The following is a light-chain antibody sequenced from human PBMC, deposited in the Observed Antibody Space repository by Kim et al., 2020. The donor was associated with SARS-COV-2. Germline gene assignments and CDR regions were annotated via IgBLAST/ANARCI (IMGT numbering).Light chain of an antibody. J-gene: IGLJ2*01. V-gene: IGLV1-40*01. CDR2: GNS. CDR3: QSYDSSLSGVV. Sequence: QRCTGAGNGGSSIIVASYDVRWYQQLPGTAPKRLIYGNSNRPSGVPDRCSGSKSGTSASLAITGLQAEDEADYYCQSYDSSLSGVVFGGGTQLTVL. CDR1: SSIIVASYD.